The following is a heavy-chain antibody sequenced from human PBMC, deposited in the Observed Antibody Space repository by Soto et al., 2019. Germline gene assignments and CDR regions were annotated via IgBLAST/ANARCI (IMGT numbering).Heavy chain of an antibody. D-gene: IGHD1-26*01. Sequence: QITLKESGPTLVKPTQPLTLTCTFSGFSLSTSGVGVGWIRQPPGKALEWLALIYWNDDKRYSPSLKSRLTITKDTAKNHVVLTMTNMDPVDTATYYCAHSIFRWEQQGMPDYWGQGTLVTVSS. CDR1: GFSLSTSGVG. CDR3: AHSIFRWEQQGMPDY. V-gene: IGHV2-5*01. CDR2: IYWNDDK. J-gene: IGHJ4*02.